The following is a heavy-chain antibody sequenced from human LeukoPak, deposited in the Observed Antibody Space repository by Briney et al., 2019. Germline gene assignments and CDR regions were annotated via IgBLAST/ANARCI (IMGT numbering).Heavy chain of an antibody. Sequence: PSETLSLTCTVSGGSISSSSYYWGWIRQPPGKGLEWIGSIYHSGSTYYNPSLKSRVTIAVETSKNQFSLKLSSVTAADTAVYYCARGPNYYDSSGYYYVWGQGTLVTVSS. CDR2: IYHSGST. CDR1: GGSISSSSYY. CDR3: ARGPNYYDSSGYYYV. J-gene: IGHJ4*02. D-gene: IGHD3-22*01. V-gene: IGHV4-39*07.